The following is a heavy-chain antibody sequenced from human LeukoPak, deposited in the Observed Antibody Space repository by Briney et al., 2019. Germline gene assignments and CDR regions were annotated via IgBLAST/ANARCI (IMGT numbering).Heavy chain of an antibody. CDR1: GFTFSSYS. V-gene: IGHV3-48*02. CDR2: ISSSISTI. D-gene: IGHD2-2*01. Sequence: GGSLRLSCAASGFTFSSYSMNWVRQAPGRGLEWVSYISSSISTIHYADSVKGRFTISRDNAKNSLYLQMNSLRDEDTALYYCARSSSLDYWGPGTLVTVSS. CDR3: ARSSSLDY. J-gene: IGHJ4*02.